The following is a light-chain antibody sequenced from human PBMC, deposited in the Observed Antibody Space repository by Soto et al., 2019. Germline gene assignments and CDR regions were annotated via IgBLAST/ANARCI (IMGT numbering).Light chain of an antibody. J-gene: IGKJ5*01. CDR1: QNILSN. V-gene: IGKV3-15*01. CDR2: GVS. Sequence: VITQSPATLSVSPGARATLSCRASQNILSNLAWYQQKPGQAPRLLIYGVSTRATGIPARFSGSGSGTELTITISSLQSEDFEMDECQQYKNWPITFGQGTRLEIK. CDR3: QQYKNWPIT.